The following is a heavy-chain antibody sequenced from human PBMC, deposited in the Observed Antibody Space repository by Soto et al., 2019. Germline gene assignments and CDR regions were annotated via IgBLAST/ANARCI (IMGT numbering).Heavy chain of an antibody. CDR3: ARGHWYHIY. D-gene: IGHD6-13*01. CDR1: GFTFSSYW. V-gene: IGHV3-7*01. Sequence: EVQLVESGGGLVQPGGSLRLSCAVSGFTFSSYWMSWVRQAPGKGLEWVANIKDDGTEKNYVDSVKGRFTISRDNAKNSLYLQVNNLRPEDTAVYYCARGHWYHIYWGQGTLVTVSS. J-gene: IGHJ4*02. CDR2: IKDDGTEK.